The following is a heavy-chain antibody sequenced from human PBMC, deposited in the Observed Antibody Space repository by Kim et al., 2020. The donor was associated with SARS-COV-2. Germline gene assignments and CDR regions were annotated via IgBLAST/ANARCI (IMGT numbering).Heavy chain of an antibody. CDR2: ISGSGGST. CDR3: AKDPRITIFGVVIRVSPTNMDV. CDR1: GFTFSSYA. V-gene: IGHV3-23*01. D-gene: IGHD3-3*01. Sequence: GGSLRLSCAASGFTFSSYAMSWVRQAPGKGLEWVSAISGSGGSTYYADSVKGRFTISRDNSKNTLYLQMNSLRAEDTAVYYCAKDPRITIFGVVIRVSPTNMDVWGKGTTVTVSS. J-gene: IGHJ6*03.